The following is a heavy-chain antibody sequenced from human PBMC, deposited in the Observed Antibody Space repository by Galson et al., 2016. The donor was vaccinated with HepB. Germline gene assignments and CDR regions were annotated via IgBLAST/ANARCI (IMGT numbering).Heavy chain of an antibody. CDR2: IYYSGDT. Sequence: TLSLTCTVSGGSINTGGFYWSWIRQHPVKGLEWIGYIYYSGDTYYTPSLKSRVTMSVDTSKNQFSLKLSSVTAADTAVYYCPSRNCSTGSCYSFDYWGQGTLVTVSS. CDR3: PSRNCSTGSCYSFDY. D-gene: IGHD2-15*01. J-gene: IGHJ4*02. V-gene: IGHV4-31*03. CDR1: GGSINTGGFY.